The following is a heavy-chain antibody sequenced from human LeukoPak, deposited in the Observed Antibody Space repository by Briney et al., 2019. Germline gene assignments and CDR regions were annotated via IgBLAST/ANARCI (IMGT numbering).Heavy chain of an antibody. V-gene: IGHV4-4*02. Sequence: PSGTLSLTCAVSGGSISSSNWWSWVRQPPGKGLEWIGEIFHSGSTNYNPSLKSRVTISLGKPKNQFSLVLTSVTAADTAVYYCARDLDSSGYYFDYWGQGTLVTVSS. D-gene: IGHD3-22*01. CDR1: GGSISSSNW. CDR2: IFHSGST. J-gene: IGHJ4*02. CDR3: ARDLDSSGYYFDY.